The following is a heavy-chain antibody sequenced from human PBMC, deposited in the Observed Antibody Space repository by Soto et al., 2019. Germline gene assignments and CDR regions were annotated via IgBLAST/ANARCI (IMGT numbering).Heavy chain of an antibody. V-gene: IGHV4-30-2*01. J-gene: IGHJ4*02. D-gene: IGHD4-17*01. CDR3: ASGPIGDYTDGFDY. Sequence: SETLSLTCAVSGGSISSGGYSWSWIRQPPGKGLEWIGYIYHSGSTYYNPSLKSRVTISVDRSKNQFSLKLSSVTAADTAVYYCASGPIGDYTDGFDYWGQGTLVTVSS. CDR2: IYHSGST. CDR1: GGSISSGGYS.